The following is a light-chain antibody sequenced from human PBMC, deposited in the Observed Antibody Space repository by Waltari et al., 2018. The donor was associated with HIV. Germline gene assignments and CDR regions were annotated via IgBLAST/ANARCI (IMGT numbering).Light chain of an antibody. CDR1: QSVLYSSHNKNY. V-gene: IGKV4-1*01. CDR3: QQYYSTPTWT. Sequence: DIVMTQSPDSLAVSLGERATIKCKSSQSVLYSSHNKNYLAWYKQKQGQPPKLLIYWASTRESGVPDRFSGSGSGTDFTLTISSLQAEDVAVYYCQQYYSTPTWTFGQGTKVEIK. CDR2: WAS. J-gene: IGKJ1*01.